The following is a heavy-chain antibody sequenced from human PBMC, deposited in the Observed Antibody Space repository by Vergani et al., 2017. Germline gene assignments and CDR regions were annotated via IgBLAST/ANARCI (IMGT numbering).Heavy chain of an antibody. CDR2: IYHSGST. J-gene: IGHJ4*02. D-gene: IGHD2-2*02. V-gene: IGHV4-4*02. CDR3: ARGNPKHQLLYGRGDFDY. CDR1: GGSISSSNW. Sequence: QVQLQESGPGLVKPSGTLSLTCAVSGGSISSSNWWSWVRQPPGKGLEWIGGIYHSGSTNYNPSLKSRVTISVDKSKNQFSLKLSSVTAADTAVYYCARGNPKHQLLYGRGDFDYWGQGTLVTVSS.